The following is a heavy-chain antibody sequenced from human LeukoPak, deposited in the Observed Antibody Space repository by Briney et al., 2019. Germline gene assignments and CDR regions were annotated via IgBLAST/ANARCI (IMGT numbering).Heavy chain of an antibody. Sequence: ASVKVSCKASGYTFTSYDINWVRQATGQGLEWMGWMNPNSGNTGYAQTFQGRVTMTRNTSISTAYMELSSLRSEDTAVYYCAKRLDSSSWYGAFDIWGQGTMVTVSS. CDR1: GYTFTSYD. CDR2: MNPNSGNT. V-gene: IGHV1-8*02. CDR3: AKRLDSSSWYGAFDI. J-gene: IGHJ3*02. D-gene: IGHD6-13*01.